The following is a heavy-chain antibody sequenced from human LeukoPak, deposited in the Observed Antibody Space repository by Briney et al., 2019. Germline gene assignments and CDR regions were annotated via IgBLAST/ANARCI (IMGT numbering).Heavy chain of an antibody. CDR3: ARYIPSCGGNCNDGFDI. J-gene: IGHJ3*02. Sequence: GGSLRLSCAASGFTFINYWMSWVRRAPGKGLEWVANIKQDGSDKDYVDSVKGRFTISRDNAKNSLYLQMNTLRAEDTAVYYCARYIPSCGGNCNDGFDIWGQGTMVTVSS. D-gene: IGHD2-21*01. V-gene: IGHV3-7*03. CDR1: GFTFINYW. CDR2: IKQDGSDK.